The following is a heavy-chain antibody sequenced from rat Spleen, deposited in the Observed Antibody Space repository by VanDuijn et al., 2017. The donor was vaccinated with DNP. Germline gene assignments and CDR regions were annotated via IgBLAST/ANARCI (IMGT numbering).Heavy chain of an antibody. J-gene: IGHJ2*01. CDR2: ISAGGGNS. D-gene: IGHD1-11*01. CDR1: RFTISDYG. Sequence: EVKLVESGGGLVQPGRSLKLSCEVSRFTISDYGMAWVRQAPTKGLEWVASISAGGGNSNYRDSVKGRFTISRDNARNTLYLQMDSLRSEDTATYYCATSYDFDYWGQGVMVTVSS. V-gene: IGHV5S13*01. CDR3: ATSYDFDY.